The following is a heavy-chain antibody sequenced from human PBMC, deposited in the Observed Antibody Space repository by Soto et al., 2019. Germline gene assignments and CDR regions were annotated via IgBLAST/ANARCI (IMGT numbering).Heavy chain of an antibody. V-gene: IGHV1-18*01. J-gene: IGHJ3*02. CDR3: ARETYYYDSSGYPWAAFDI. CDR2: ISAYNGNT. CDR1: GYTFTSYG. Sequence: QVQLVQSGAEVKKPGASVKVSCKASGYTFTSYGISWVRQAPGQGLEWMGWISAYNGNTNYAQKLQGRVTMTTDTSTSTAYMERRGLRSDDTAVYYCARETYYYDSSGYPWAAFDIWGQGTMVTVSS. D-gene: IGHD3-22*01.